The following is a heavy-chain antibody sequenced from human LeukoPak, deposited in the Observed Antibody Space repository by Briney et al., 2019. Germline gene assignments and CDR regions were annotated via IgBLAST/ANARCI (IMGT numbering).Heavy chain of an antibody. CDR3: ARFRDGYNYFDY. Sequence: SETLSLTCTVSGGSITSYYWSWIRQPPGKGLEWIGYIYYSGSTNYNPSLKSRVTISVDTSKNQFSLKLSSVTAADTAVYYCARFRDGYNYFDYWGQGTLVTVSS. V-gene: IGHV4-59*01. CDR1: GGSITSYY. D-gene: IGHD5-24*01. J-gene: IGHJ4*02. CDR2: IYYSGST.